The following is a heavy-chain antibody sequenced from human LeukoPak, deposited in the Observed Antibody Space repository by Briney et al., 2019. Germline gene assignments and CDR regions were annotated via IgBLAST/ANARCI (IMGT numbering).Heavy chain of an antibody. J-gene: IGHJ5*02. Sequence: PGGSLRLSCTASGFIFSNYWMHWVRQAPGKGLVWVSRMNTDGSTIDYADSVKGRFTISRDNAKNTVYLEMNSLSVEDTATYYCIRDFRSADLWGQGTLVTVTS. V-gene: IGHV3-74*01. CDR1: GFIFSNYW. CDR3: IRDFRSADL. CDR2: MNTDGSTI.